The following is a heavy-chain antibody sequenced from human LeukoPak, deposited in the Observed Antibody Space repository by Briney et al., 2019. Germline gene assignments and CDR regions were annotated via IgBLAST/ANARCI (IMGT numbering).Heavy chain of an antibody. V-gene: IGHV3-23*01. CDR1: GFTFSSYA. CDR3: AKDACSSTSCSSEFDY. D-gene: IGHD2-2*01. CDR2: ISGSGGST. Sequence: PGGSLRLSCAASGFTFSSYAMSWVHQAPGKGLEWVSAISGSGGSTYYADSVKGRFTISRDNSKNTLYLQMNSLRAEDTAVYYCAKDACSSTSCSSEFDYWGQGTLVTVSS. J-gene: IGHJ4*02.